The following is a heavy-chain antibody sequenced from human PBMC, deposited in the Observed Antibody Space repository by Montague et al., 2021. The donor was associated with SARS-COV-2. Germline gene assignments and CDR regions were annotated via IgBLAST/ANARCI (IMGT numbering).Heavy chain of an antibody. J-gene: IGHJ3*02. V-gene: IGHV4-59*05. CDR2: ICNNGST. Sequence: SETLSLTCSVSGGSISGHYWSWSRQPPGKGLEWIGSICNNGSTYYNPSLKSRVTISVDTSKNQFSLKLSSVTAADTAVYYCATYYDILTGYYLDAFDIWGQGTMVTVSS. CDR1: GGSISGHY. D-gene: IGHD3-9*01. CDR3: ATYYDILTGYYLDAFDI.